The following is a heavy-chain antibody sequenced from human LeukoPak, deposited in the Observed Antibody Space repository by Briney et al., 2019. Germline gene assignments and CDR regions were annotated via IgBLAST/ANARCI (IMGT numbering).Heavy chain of an antibody. CDR1: GFTFSSYS. CDR3: ARAFGGVIVDPHFDY. J-gene: IGHJ4*02. Sequence: GGSLRLSCAASGFTFSSYSMNWVRQAPGKGLEWVSYISSSSSTIYYADSVKGRFTISRDNAKNSLYLQMNSLRAEDTAVYYCARAFGGVIVDPHFDYWGQGTLVTVSS. CDR2: ISSSSSTI. V-gene: IGHV3-48*01. D-gene: IGHD3-16*02.